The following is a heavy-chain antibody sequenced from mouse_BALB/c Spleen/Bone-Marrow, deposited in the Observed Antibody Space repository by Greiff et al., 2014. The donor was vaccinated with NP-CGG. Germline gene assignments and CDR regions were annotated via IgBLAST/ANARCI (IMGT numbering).Heavy chain of an antibody. V-gene: IGHV14-3*02. CDR2: IDPANGNT. CDR1: GFNIKDTY. J-gene: IGHJ3*01. D-gene: IGHD2-14*01. Sequence: VQLQQSGAELVKPGASVKLSCTASGFNIKDTYMHWVKQRPEQGLEWIGRIDPANGNTKYDPQFQGKAPITADTSSNTAYLHLRSLTAEDTAVYYCATYYRYDRRFAYWGQGTLVTVSA. CDR3: ATYYRYDRRFAY.